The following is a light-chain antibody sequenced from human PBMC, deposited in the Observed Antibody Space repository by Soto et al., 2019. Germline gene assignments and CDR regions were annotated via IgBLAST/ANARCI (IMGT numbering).Light chain of an antibody. J-gene: IGLJ3*02. CDR1: SEHSNSA. V-gene: IGLV4-69*01. CDR2: VNSDGSH. CDR3: QTWGTGIRV. Sequence: QSVLTQSPSASASLGASVKLTCTLTSEHSNSAIAWHQQQPEKGPRFLMKVNSDGSHLKGDGIPDRFSGSSSGAERYLTISSLQSEDEADYYCQTWGTGIRVFGGGTKLTVL.